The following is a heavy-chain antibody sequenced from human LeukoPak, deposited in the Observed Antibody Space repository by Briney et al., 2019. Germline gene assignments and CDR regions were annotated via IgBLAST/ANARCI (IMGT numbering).Heavy chain of an antibody. CDR1: GFTFSSYE. Sequence: GGSLRLSCAASGFTFSSYEMNWVRQAPGKGLEWVSYISSSGSTIYYADSAKGRFTISRDNAKNSLYLQMNSLRAEDTAVYYCARASYGSSWYADYWGQGTLVTVSS. CDR3: ARASYGSSWYADY. CDR2: ISSSGSTI. J-gene: IGHJ4*02. V-gene: IGHV3-48*03. D-gene: IGHD6-13*01.